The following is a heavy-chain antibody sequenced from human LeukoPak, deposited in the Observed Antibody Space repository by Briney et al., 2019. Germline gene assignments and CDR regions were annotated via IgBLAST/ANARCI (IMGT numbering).Heavy chain of an antibody. Sequence: GRSLRLSCAASGFTFSSFGMYWVRQAPGKGLEWVSVISYDGSEKYYADSVKGRFTISRDNSKNTLYLQMNSLRVEDTAVYYCAKADCSTTSCYFDPWGQGTLDTVSS. CDR2: ISYDGSEK. CDR1: GFTFSSFG. CDR3: AKADCSTTSCYFDP. J-gene: IGHJ5*02. D-gene: IGHD2-2*01. V-gene: IGHV3-30*18.